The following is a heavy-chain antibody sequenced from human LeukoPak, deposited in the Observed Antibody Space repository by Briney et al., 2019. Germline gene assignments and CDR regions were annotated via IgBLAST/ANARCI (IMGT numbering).Heavy chain of an antibody. Sequence: SETLSLTCTVSGAPISSYYWTWIRQPPGKGLEWIGYIYYSGSTNYNPSLKSRVTISVDTSKNQFSLKLSSVTAADTAVYYCAREAHYYDSSGYYLWFDPWGQGTLVTVSS. CDR3: AREAHYYDSSGYYLWFDP. V-gene: IGHV4-59*01. J-gene: IGHJ5*02. CDR1: GAPISSYY. CDR2: IYYSGST. D-gene: IGHD3-22*01.